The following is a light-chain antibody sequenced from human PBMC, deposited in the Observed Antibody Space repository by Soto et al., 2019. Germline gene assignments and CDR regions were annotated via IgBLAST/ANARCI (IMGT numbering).Light chain of an antibody. CDR3: GSYTGTIYV. Sequence: QSALTQPASVSGSPGQSITISCTGTSGDVGVYKFVSWYQQHPGKAPKLIIYEVSNRPSGVSSRFSGSMSGNTASLTISGLQAEDAADYYGGSYTGTIYVFGTGTKVTIL. V-gene: IGLV2-14*01. CDR1: SGDVGVYKF. J-gene: IGLJ1*01. CDR2: EVS.